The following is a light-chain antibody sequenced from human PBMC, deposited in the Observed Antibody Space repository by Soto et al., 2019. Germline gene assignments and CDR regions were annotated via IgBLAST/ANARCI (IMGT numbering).Light chain of an antibody. J-gene: IGKJ2*01. Sequence: DIQMTQSPSTLSASVGDRVTITCRATQTIGRYLNWYQQQPGKAPKLLIYAGSNLQSGVPSRFSGTGSGTDFTPTISSLQPEDFATYYCQQSFITPHTFGQGTKVDIK. CDR3: QQSFITPHT. V-gene: IGKV1-39*01. CDR2: AGS. CDR1: QTIGRY.